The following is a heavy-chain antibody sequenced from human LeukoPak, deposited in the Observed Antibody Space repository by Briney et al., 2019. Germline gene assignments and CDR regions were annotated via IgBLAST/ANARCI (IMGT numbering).Heavy chain of an antibody. CDR3: ARDGPRRIAVAGPGDY. D-gene: IGHD6-19*01. Sequence: ASVRVSCKASGYTFTSYGISWARQAPGQGLEWMGWISAYNGNTNYAQKLQGRVTMTTDTSTSTAYMELRSLRSDDTAVYYCARDGPRRIAVAGPGDYWGQGTLVTVST. V-gene: IGHV1-18*01. CDR2: ISAYNGNT. CDR1: GYTFTSYG. J-gene: IGHJ4*02.